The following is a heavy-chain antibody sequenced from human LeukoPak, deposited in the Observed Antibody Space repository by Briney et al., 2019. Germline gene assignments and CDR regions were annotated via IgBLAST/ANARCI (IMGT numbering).Heavy chain of an antibody. V-gene: IGHV3-9*01. J-gene: IGHJ4*02. CDR3: AKERRYYYDSSGYYYDY. CDR2: ISWTGATL. CDR1: GFIFDDYV. D-gene: IGHD3-22*01. Sequence: PGGSLRLSCSASGFIFDDYVMHWVRQAPGKGLEWVSGISWTGATLGYADSVKGRFTISRDDAKNSLYLQMNSLRAEDTAVYYCAKERRYYYDSSGYYYDYWGQGTLVTVSS.